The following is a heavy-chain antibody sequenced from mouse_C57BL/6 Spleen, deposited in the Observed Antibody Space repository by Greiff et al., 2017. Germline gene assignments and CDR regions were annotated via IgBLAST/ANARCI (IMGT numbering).Heavy chain of an antibody. V-gene: IGHV14-3*01. D-gene: IGHD1-1*01. J-gene: IGHJ4*01. CDR3: ARGVHYYGSSDYAMDY. Sequence: VQLQQSVAELVRPGASVKLSCTASGFNIKNTYMHWVKQRPEQGLEWIGRIDPANGNTKYAPKFQGKATITADTSSNTAYLQLSSLTSEDTAICYCARGVHYYGSSDYAMDYWCQGTSVTVSS. CDR1: GFNIKNTY. CDR2: IDPANGNT.